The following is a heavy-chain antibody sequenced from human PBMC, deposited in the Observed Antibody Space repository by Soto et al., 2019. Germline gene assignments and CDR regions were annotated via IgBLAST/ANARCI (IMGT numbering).Heavy chain of an antibody. CDR3: ARERRPGGYHDSSGDFAY. J-gene: IGHJ4*02. D-gene: IGHD3-22*01. Sequence: ASVKACWKDPRGGFDSYSRSSVHHATGKGLEWMGGIIPIFGTANYAQKFQGRVTITADESTSTAYMELSSPRSEDTAVYYCARERRPGGYHDSSGDFAYWGQGTLVTVSS. CDR1: RGGFDSYS. CDR2: IIPIFGTA. V-gene: IGHV1-69*13.